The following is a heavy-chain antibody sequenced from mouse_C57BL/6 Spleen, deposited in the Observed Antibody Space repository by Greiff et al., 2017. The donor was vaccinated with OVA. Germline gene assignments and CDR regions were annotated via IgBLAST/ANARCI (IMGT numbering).Heavy chain of an antibody. CDR3: ARRIYYGNYLDY. Sequence: EVKLMESGGGLVKPGGSLKLSCAASGFTFSSYTMSWVRQTPEKRLEWVATISGGGGNTYYPDSVTGRFTISRDNAKNTLYLQMSSLRSEDTALYYCARRIYYGNYLDYWGQGTTLTVSS. V-gene: IGHV5-9*01. CDR2: ISGGGGNT. D-gene: IGHD2-1*01. CDR1: GFTFSSYT. J-gene: IGHJ2*01.